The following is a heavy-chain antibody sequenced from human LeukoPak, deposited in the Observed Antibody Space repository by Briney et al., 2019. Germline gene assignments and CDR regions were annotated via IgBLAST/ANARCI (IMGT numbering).Heavy chain of an antibody. J-gene: IGHJ4*02. Sequence: GGSLRLSCAASGFTFRTYWMSWVRQAPGKGLEWVANIKEDGNEKYYVDSVKARFTISRDNAKNSLFLQMNSLRAEDSAVYYCARGGVSGRTPLPCDYWGQGTQVTVSS. CDR3: ARGGVSGRTPLPCDY. D-gene: IGHD3-10*01. CDR2: IKEDGNEK. V-gene: IGHV3-7*04. CDR1: GFTFRTYW.